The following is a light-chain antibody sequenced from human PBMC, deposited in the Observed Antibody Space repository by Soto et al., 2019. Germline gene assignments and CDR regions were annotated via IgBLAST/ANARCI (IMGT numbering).Light chain of an antibody. V-gene: IGLV1-40*02. J-gene: IGLJ3*02. CDR1: TSNIGAGYD. CDR2: GNT. Sequence: QSVLTQPPSVSGAPGQSITISCSGTTSNIGAGYDVHWYQQFPGPAPKLLIFGNTNRPSGVPDRFAGSKSGTSASLAITGLQDEDEADYHCQSYDDSLSGMVFGGGTKLTVL. CDR3: QSYDDSLSGMV.